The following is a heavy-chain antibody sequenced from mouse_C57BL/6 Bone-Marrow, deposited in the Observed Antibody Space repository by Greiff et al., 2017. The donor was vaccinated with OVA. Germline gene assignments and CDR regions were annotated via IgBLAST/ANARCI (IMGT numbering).Heavy chain of an antibody. Sequence: QVQLQQPGAELVKPGASVKVSCKASGYTFTSYWMHWVKQRPGQGLEWIGRIHPSDSDTNYNQKFKGKATLTVDTSSSTAYMQLSSLTSEDSAVYYCAIDHYYGSPYDFDYWGQGTTLTVSS. CDR2: IHPSDSDT. CDR3: AIDHYYGSPYDFDY. J-gene: IGHJ2*01. V-gene: IGHV1-74*01. D-gene: IGHD1-1*01. CDR1: GYTFTSYW.